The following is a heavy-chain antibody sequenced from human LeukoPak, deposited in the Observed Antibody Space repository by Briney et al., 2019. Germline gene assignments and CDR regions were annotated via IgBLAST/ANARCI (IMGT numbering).Heavy chain of an antibody. J-gene: IGHJ4*02. Sequence: GGSLRLSCAASGFTFSAYGMHWVRQAPGKGLEWVAVIWYDGSNQYYGDTVKGRFTISRDNSKNTPYLQMNSLRAEDTAVYYCARDPSSSSWLYSFDYWGQGTLVTVSS. CDR1: GFTFSAYG. CDR2: IWYDGSNQ. D-gene: IGHD6-13*01. CDR3: ARDPSSSSWLYSFDY. V-gene: IGHV3-33*01.